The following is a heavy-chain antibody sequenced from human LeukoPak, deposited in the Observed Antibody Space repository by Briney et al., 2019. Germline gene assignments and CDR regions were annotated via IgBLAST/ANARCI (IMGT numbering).Heavy chain of an antibody. Sequence: GGSLRLSCAASGFTFSSYAMHWVRQAPGKGLEWVAAISYDGSNKYYADSVKGRFTISRDNSKNTLYLQMNSLRAEDTAVYYCARGGYSYGTGEFGDYWGQGTLVTVSS. CDR1: GFTFSSYA. D-gene: IGHD5-18*01. J-gene: IGHJ4*02. V-gene: IGHV3-30*04. CDR3: ARGGYSYGTGEFGDY. CDR2: ISYDGSNK.